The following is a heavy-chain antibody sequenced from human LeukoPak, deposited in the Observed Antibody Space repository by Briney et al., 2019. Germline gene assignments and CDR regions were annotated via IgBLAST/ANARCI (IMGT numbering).Heavy chain of an antibody. Sequence: GSLRLSCAASGFTFSSYWMSWVRQAPGKGLEWIGTIYYSGSTYYNPSLKSRVTISVDLSKNQFSLKLSSVTAAETAVYYCARHASLRSPLVYWGQGILVTVSS. CDR2: IYYSGST. V-gene: IGHV4-39*01. J-gene: IGHJ1*01. D-gene: IGHD3-16*01. CDR3: ARHASLRSPLVY. CDR1: GFTFSSYW.